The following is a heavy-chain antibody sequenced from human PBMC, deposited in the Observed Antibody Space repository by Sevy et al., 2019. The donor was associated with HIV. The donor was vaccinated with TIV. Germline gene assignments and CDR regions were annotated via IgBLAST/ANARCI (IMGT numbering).Heavy chain of an antibody. D-gene: IGHD4-17*01. V-gene: IGHV4-39*01. Sequence: SETLSLTCTVSGGSISSSSYYWGWIRQPPGKGLEWIGNIYYSGSSYYNTSLNSRVTISVVTSKYQYYLKLTSVTAADTAVYYCAGFEYGDYTNLFDPWGQGTLVTVSS. J-gene: IGHJ5*02. CDR2: IYYSGSS. CDR3: AGFEYGDYTNLFDP. CDR1: GGSISSSSYY.